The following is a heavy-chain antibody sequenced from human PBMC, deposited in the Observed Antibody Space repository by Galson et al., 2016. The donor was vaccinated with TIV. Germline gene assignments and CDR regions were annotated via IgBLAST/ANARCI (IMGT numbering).Heavy chain of an antibody. CDR2: INTAGSVT. CDR1: GFTFSSYW. J-gene: IGHJ3*02. Sequence: SLRLSCAASGFTFSSYWMHWVRQVPGKELVWVSRINTAGSVTNYADSVKGRFTISRDNDKNTVYLEMKSLRADDSAVYYCAGSWFGDKFDIWGQGTMVTVSS. V-gene: IGHV3-74*01. CDR3: AGSWFGDKFDI. D-gene: IGHD6-13*01.